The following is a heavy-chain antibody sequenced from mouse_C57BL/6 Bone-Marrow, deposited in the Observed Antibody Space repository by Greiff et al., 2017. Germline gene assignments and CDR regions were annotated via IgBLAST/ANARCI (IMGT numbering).Heavy chain of an antibody. J-gene: IGHJ1*03. Sequence: QVQLKQSGAELAKPGASVTLSCKASGYTFTSYWMHWVKQRPGQGLEWIGYINPSSGYTKYNQKFKDKATLTADKSSSTAYMQLSSLTYEDSAVYYCAYSNYVDWYFDVWGTGTTVTVSS. CDR3: AYSNYVDWYFDV. CDR2: INPSSGYT. CDR1: GYTFTSYW. V-gene: IGHV1-7*01. D-gene: IGHD2-5*01.